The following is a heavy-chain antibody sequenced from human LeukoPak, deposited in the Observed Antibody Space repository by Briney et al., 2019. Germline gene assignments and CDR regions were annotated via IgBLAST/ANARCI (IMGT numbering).Heavy chain of an antibody. CDR3: ARQPNKYDYDSSGHYRSFDY. CDR2: IKQDGSDK. V-gene: IGHV3-7*01. D-gene: IGHD3-22*01. J-gene: IGHJ4*02. Sequence: GGSVRLSCAASGFTFSFYWMSWVRQAPGKGLEWVANIKQDGSDKYYVDSVKGRFTISRDNSKNSLYLQMNSLRAEDTAVYFCARQPNKYDYDSSGHYRSFDYWGQGTLVSVSS. CDR1: GFTFSFYW.